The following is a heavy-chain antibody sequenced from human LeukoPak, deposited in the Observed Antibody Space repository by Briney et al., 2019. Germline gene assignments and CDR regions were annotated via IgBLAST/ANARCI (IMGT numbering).Heavy chain of an antibody. Sequence: SETLSLTCAVYGGSFSGYYWSWIRQPPGKGLEWIREINHSGSTNYNPSLKSRVTISVDTSKNQFSLKLSSVTAADTAVYYCARGNYTDYWGQGTLVTVSS. CDR3: ARGNYTDY. J-gene: IGHJ4*02. CDR1: GGSFSGYY. D-gene: IGHD3-3*01. V-gene: IGHV4-34*01. CDR2: INHSGST.